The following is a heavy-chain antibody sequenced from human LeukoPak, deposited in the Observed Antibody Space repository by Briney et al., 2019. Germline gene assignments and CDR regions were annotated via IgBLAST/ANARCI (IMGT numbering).Heavy chain of an antibody. J-gene: IGHJ4*02. Sequence: GGCLRLSCAASGFTFSSYEMNWVRQAPGKGLEWVSYISSSGSTIYYADSVKGRFTISRDNAKNSLYLQMNSLRAEDTAVYYCAREYCSGGSCPLDYWGQGTLVTVSS. CDR2: ISSSGSTI. CDR1: GFTFSSYE. D-gene: IGHD2-15*01. V-gene: IGHV3-48*03. CDR3: AREYCSGGSCPLDY.